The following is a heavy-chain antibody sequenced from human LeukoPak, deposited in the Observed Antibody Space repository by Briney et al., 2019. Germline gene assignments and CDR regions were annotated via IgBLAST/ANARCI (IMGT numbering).Heavy chain of an antibody. Sequence: SETLSLTCTVSGGSISIYYWSWIPQPPRKGLEGVWYIYYIGSTNYNPSLKRRVTISVDTSKNQFSLKLSSVTAADTAVYYCARTRRWLQLGFDYWGQGTLVTVSS. CDR3: ARTRRWLQLGFDY. CDR2: IYYIGST. J-gene: IGHJ4*02. V-gene: IGHV4-59*01. CDR1: GGSISIYY. D-gene: IGHD5-24*01.